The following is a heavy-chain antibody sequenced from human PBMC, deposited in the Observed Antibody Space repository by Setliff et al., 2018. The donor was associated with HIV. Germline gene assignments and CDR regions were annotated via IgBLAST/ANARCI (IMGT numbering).Heavy chain of an antibody. CDR1: GFSFTNYG. CDR3: AKVRNVLLIQEFDY. V-gene: IGHV3-23*01. CDR2: IRDSGVSV. D-gene: IGHD2-15*01. J-gene: IGHJ4*02. Sequence: PGGSLRLSCAASGFSFTNYGMTWVRQAPGKGLEWVSGIRDSGVSVYYADSVMGRFTISRDNSKNTLYLQMNSLRAEDTAVYYCAKVRNVLLIQEFDYWGQGTLVTVSS.